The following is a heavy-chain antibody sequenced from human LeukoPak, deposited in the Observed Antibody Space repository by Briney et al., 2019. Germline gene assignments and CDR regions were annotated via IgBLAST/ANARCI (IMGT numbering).Heavy chain of an antibody. Sequence: GGSLRLACAASGFTVSTYGMNWVRQTPGKWLGWVSSISSSGSYIYYADSVKGRFTISRDNAKNSLYLQMNSLRAEDTAVYYCVRGEIGYCSSTSCYIFDYWGQGTLVTVSS. CDR3: VRGEIGYCSSTSCYIFDY. V-gene: IGHV3-21*06. CDR2: ISSSGSYI. D-gene: IGHD2-2*02. CDR1: GFTVSTYG. J-gene: IGHJ4*02.